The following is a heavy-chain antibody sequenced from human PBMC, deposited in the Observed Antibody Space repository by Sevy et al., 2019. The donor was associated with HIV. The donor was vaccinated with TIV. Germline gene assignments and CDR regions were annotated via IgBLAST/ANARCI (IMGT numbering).Heavy chain of an antibody. V-gene: IGHV4-39*01. D-gene: IGHD6-19*01. CDR2: IRYSGST. Sequence: SETLSLTCTVSGASISGSGYYWGWIRQPPGKGLEWIASIRYSGSTYYNPSLRSRVTISADASKTQFSLKLNSVTAADTDIYYCAGPILTYRSGWSYYDHWGQGTVVTVSS. CDR1: GASISGSGYY. J-gene: IGHJ4*02. CDR3: AGPILTYRSGWSYYDH.